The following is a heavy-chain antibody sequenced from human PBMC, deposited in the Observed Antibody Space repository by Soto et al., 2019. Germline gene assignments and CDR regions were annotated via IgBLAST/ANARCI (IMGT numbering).Heavy chain of an antibody. CDR2: IYYSGSS. V-gene: IGHV4-59*01. CDR1: GGSISSYY. CDR3: ARSSSWAQFYHYYGMDV. Sequence: PSETLSLTCTVSGGSISSYYWSWIRHSPGKGLEWIGQIYYSGSSYYKPSLMSRVTISVDTSKNQFSMKLSSVTAADTAVYYCARSSSWAQFYHYYGMDVWGQGTTVTVSS. D-gene: IGHD6-13*01. J-gene: IGHJ6*02.